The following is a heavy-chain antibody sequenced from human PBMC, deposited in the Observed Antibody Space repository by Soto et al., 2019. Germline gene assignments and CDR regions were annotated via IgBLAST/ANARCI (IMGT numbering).Heavy chain of an antibody. CDR1: GFIFANYA. CDR2: ISNSGVP. J-gene: IGHJ2*01. Sequence: EVQLLESGGGLVQPGGSLTLSCAASGFIFANYAVTWVRQAPGKGLEWVSSISNSGVPYYGDSVKGRFTISRDNSKNTLFLQMNSLRVDDTAVFYCAKKRGATGSWFFDIWGRGTLVTVSS. V-gene: IGHV3-23*01. CDR3: AKKRGATGSWFFDI. D-gene: IGHD1-26*01.